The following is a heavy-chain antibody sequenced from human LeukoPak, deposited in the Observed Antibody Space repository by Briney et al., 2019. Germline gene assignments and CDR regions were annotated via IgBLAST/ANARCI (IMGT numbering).Heavy chain of an antibody. D-gene: IGHD2-21*02. V-gene: IGHV4-34*01. J-gene: IGHJ4*02. CDR2: IYHSGST. CDR1: GGSFSGYY. CDR3: ARGGGDWKYYFDY. Sequence: SETLSLTCAVYGGSFSGYYWSWIRQPPGKGLEWIGYIYHSGSTYYNPSLKSRVTISVDRSKNQFSLKLSSVTAADTAVYYCARGGGDWKYYFDYWGQGTLVTVSS.